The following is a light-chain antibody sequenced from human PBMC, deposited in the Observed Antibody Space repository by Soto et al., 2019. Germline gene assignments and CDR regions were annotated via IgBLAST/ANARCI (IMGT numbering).Light chain of an antibody. V-gene: IGKV3-20*01. CDR1: QSVSSSY. CDR2: GAS. J-gene: IGKJ2*01. Sequence: EIVLTQSPGTLSLSPGERATLSCRASQSVSSSYLAWYQQKPGQAPRILIYGASSRATGIPDRFSGSGSGTDFTLPICRLEPEDFAVYYCQQYGSTPVTFGQGTKLEIK. CDR3: QQYGSTPVT.